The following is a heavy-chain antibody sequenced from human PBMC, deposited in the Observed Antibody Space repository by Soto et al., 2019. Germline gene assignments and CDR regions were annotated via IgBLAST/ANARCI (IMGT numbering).Heavy chain of an antibody. CDR3: ARGERQQQRDF. Sequence: QVQLQESGPGLVKPSGTLSLTCAVSGDSIISDKWWSWVRQAPGKGLEWIGEIHHSGNSNYNPSLKSRVIISVDRSKNQFSLNLSSATDAYTAVYFCARGERQQQRDFWGQGTLVTVSS. J-gene: IGHJ4*02. CDR2: IHHSGNS. D-gene: IGHD6-25*01. V-gene: IGHV4-4*02. CDR1: GDSIISDKW.